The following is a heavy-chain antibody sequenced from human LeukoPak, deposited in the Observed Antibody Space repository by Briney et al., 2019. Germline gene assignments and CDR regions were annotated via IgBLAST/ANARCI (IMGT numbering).Heavy chain of an antibody. V-gene: IGHV3-23*01. CDR3: AKDHLPGIVVADRDY. D-gene: IGHD6-19*01. J-gene: IGHJ4*02. Sequence: PGGSLRLSCAASGLIFSRYGMSWVRQAPGKGLEWVSAISGSGGTTYYADSVKGRFTVSRDNSKNTVYLQITSVRAEDTGVYYCAKDHLPGIVVADRDYWGQGTLVTVSS. CDR1: GLIFSRYG. CDR2: ISGSGGTT.